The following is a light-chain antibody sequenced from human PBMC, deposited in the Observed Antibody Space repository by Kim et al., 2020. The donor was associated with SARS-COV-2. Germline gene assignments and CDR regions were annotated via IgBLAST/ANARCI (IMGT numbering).Light chain of an antibody. CDR1: KLGDKY. CDR3: QAWDSSTAV. V-gene: IGLV3-1*01. CDR2: QDS. J-gene: IGLJ2*01. Sequence: VSPGQTASITCSGDKLGDKYACWYQQQPGQSPVLVIYQDSKRPSGIPERFSGSNSGNTATLTISGTQAMDEADYYCQAWDSSTAVFGGGTKLTVL.